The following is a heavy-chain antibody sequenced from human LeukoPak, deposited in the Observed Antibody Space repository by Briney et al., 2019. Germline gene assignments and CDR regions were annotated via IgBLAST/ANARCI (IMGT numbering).Heavy chain of an antibody. CDR2: INHSGST. D-gene: IGHD4-17*01. CDR3: ARGRYYGDADY. V-gene: IGHV4-34*01. Sequence: PPETLSLTCAVYGGSFSGYYWSWIRQPPGKGLEWIGEINHSGSTNYNPSLKSRVTISVDTSKNQFSLKLSSVTAADTAVYYCARGRYYGDADYRGQGTLVTVSS. CDR1: GGSFSGYY. J-gene: IGHJ4*02.